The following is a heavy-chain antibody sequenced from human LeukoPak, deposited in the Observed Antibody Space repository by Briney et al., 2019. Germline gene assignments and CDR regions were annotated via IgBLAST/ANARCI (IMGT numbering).Heavy chain of an antibody. CDR2: IHYSGST. V-gene: IGHV4-38-2*02. D-gene: IGHD3-22*01. CDR3: ARGSRYYYDSSGYLFDY. Sequence: SETLSLTCTVSGYSISSGYYWGWIRQPPGKGLEWIGYIHYSGSTNYNPSLKSRVTISVDTSKNQFSLNLSSVTAADTAVYYCARGSRYYYDSSGYLFDYWGQGTLVTVSS. J-gene: IGHJ4*02. CDR1: GYSISSGYY.